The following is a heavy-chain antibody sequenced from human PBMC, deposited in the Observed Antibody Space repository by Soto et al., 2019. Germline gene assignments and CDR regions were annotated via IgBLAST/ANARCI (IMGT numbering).Heavy chain of an antibody. J-gene: IGHJ4*02. Sequence: GGSLRLSCAASGFTFSSYGMHWVRQAPGKGLEWVAVIWYDGSNKYYADSVKGRFTISRDNSKNTLYLQMNSLRAEDTAVYHCARNRYCSGGSCYHFDYWGQGTLVTVSS. V-gene: IGHV3-33*01. D-gene: IGHD2-15*01. CDR1: GFTFSSYG. CDR3: ARNRYCSGGSCYHFDY. CDR2: IWYDGSNK.